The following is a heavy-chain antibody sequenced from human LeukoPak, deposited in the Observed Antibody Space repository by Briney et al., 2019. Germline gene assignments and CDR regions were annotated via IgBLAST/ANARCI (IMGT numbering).Heavy chain of an antibody. D-gene: IGHD1-26*01. Sequence: GGSLRLSCAASGFTFSSNAMHWVRQAPGKGLEWVAFISYDGVVKYYVDSVRGRFTISRDNSKNTLYPQMNSLRAEDTAVYYCAKDLATKYSLDHWGQGALVTVSS. J-gene: IGHJ4*02. V-gene: IGHV3-30*18. CDR2: ISYDGVVK. CDR1: GFTFSSNA. CDR3: AKDLATKYSLDH.